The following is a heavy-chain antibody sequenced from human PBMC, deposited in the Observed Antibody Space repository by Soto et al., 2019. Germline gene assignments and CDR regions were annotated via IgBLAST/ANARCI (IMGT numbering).Heavy chain of an antibody. CDR1: GYTFTSSG. CDR2: ISPYNGNT. Sequence: ASVKVSFKASGYTFTSSGIGWVRQAPGQGLEWMGWISPYNGNTNYAQKLQGRVTMTTDTSTSTAYMEVRSLRSDDTAVYYCATLTYTSGLDYWGQGTLVTVSS. V-gene: IGHV1-18*01. CDR3: ATLTYTSGLDY. D-gene: IGHD6-19*01. J-gene: IGHJ4*02.